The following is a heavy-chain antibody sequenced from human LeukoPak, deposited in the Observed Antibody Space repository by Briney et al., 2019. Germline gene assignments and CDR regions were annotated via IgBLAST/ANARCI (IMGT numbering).Heavy chain of an antibody. CDR3: ASLLRGSYSPGDY. V-gene: IGHV1-8*01. CDR2: MNPNSGNT. CDR1: GYTFTSYD. Sequence: GASVKVSCKASGYTFTSYDINWVRQATGQGLEWMGWMNPNSGNTGYAQKFQGRVTMTRNTSISTAYMELSSLRSEGTAVYYCASLLRGSYSPGDYWGQGTLVSVSS. D-gene: IGHD1-26*01. J-gene: IGHJ4*02.